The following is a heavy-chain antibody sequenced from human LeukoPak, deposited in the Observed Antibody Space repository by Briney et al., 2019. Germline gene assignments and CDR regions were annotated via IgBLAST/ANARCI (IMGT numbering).Heavy chain of an antibody. J-gene: IGHJ6*02. CDR2: IYYSGST. Sequence: SETLSLTCTVSGGSISSGGYYWSWIRQHPGKGLEWIGYIYYSGSTYYNPSLKSRVTISVDTSKNRFSLKLSSVTAADTAVYYCARDKQLDGYYYYGMDVWGQGTTVTVSS. V-gene: IGHV4-31*03. CDR1: GGSISSGGYY. D-gene: IGHD6-13*01. CDR3: ARDKQLDGYYYYGMDV.